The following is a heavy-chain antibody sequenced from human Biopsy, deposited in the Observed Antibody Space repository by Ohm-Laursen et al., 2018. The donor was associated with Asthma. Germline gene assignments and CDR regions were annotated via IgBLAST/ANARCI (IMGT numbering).Heavy chain of an antibody. CDR3: ASDFPKDYVRYNFQF. V-gene: IGHV1-24*01. CDR1: GYSLTDLS. D-gene: IGHD4-17*01. CDR2: HDHEEGGT. Sequence: APVKASCKISGYSLTDLSMHWVRQAPGQGLEWMGGHDHEEGGTVNARRFQGRVTMTEDTSTDTAYMELSSLSSDDTAVYYCASDFPKDYVRYNFQFWGQGTLVTVSS. J-gene: IGHJ4*02.